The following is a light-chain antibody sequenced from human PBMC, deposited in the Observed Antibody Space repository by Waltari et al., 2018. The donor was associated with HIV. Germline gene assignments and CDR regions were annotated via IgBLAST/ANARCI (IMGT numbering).Light chain of an antibody. V-gene: IGLV1-40*01. CDR2: VDT. CDR1: SSNIGPNHD. Sequence: QSVLTQPPSVSGAPGQRVTISCTGSSSNIGPNHDVHWYQQLPGTAPKLLIYVDTNRPSEIPDRFSGSKSGTSASLTITGLQAEDEADYYCQSYDSSLGVVFGGGTKLTVL. CDR3: QSYDSSLGVV. J-gene: IGLJ2*01.